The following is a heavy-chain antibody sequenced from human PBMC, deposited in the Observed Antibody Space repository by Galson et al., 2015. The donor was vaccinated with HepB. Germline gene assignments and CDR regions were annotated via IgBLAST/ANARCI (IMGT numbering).Heavy chain of an antibody. Sequence: SLRLSCAASGFTFSDYYMSWIRQAPGKGLEWLSYISSSTTYTNYADSVKGRFTSSRDNAKNSLLLQINSLRAEDTAVYYCARVADADYGDHSHFDYWGQGTLVTVSS. J-gene: IGHJ4*02. CDR2: ISSSTTYT. D-gene: IGHD4-17*01. V-gene: IGHV3-11*06. CDR1: GFTFSDYY. CDR3: ARVADADYGDHSHFDY.